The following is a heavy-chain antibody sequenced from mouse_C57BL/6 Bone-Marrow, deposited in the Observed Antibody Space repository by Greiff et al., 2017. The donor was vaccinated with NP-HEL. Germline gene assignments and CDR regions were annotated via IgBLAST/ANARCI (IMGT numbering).Heavy chain of an antibody. Sequence: EVQRVESGEGLVKPGGSLKLSCAASGFTFSSYAMSWVRQTPEKRLEWVAYISSGGDYIYYADTVKGRFTISRDNARNTLYLQMSSLKSEDTAMYYCTSDYGSSYGYFDVWGTGTTVTVSS. J-gene: IGHJ1*03. CDR1: GFTFSSYA. CDR2: ISSGGDYI. V-gene: IGHV5-9-1*02. CDR3: TSDYGSSYGYFDV. D-gene: IGHD1-1*01.